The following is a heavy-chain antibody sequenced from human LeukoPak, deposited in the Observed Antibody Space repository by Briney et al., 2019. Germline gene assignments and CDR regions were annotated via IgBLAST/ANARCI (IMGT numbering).Heavy chain of an antibody. CDR1: GDSIINYY. CDR3: ARVGAMGNFDY. V-gene: IGHV4-4*07. D-gene: IGHD1-26*01. J-gene: IGHJ4*02. CDR2: VSTGGST. Sequence: SETLSLTCTVSGDSIINYYWSWVRQPAGKGLEWIGRVSTGGSTNYNPSLKSRVTLAEDTSKNQLSLKLSSVTAADTAVYYCARVGAMGNFDYWGQGTLVTVSS.